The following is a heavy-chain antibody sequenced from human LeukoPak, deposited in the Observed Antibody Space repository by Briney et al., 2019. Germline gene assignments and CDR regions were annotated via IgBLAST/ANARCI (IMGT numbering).Heavy chain of an antibody. J-gene: IGHJ4*02. CDR1: GGSFGFYS. CDR2: IIHTGTT. CDR3: AIRGNYIDH. V-gene: IGHV4-34*12. Sequence: SETLSLTCGVHGGSFGFYSWSWLRQSPVKGLEWIGEIIHTGTTTYNPSLASRVTVSIDTSNNQFSLTLTSVTAADTAVYYCAIRGNYIDHWGQGALVTVSS.